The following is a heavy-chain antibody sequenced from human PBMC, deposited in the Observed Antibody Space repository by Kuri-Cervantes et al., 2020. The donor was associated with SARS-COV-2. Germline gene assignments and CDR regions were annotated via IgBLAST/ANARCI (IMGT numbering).Heavy chain of an antibody. V-gene: IGHV3-48*03. CDR3: ARGPGPEYERRGQPRSRHTIQH. D-gene: IGHD3-22*01. CDR2: FGSKDRTI. CDR1: GFTFSSYE. Sequence: GESLKISCAASGFTFSSYEMNWVRQAPGKGLEWVSYFGSKDRTIHYLDSVKGRFTISRDNAKNSLYLQMNSLRAEDTAIYYCARGPGPEYERRGQPRSRHTIQHWGQGTQVTVSS. J-gene: IGHJ1*01.